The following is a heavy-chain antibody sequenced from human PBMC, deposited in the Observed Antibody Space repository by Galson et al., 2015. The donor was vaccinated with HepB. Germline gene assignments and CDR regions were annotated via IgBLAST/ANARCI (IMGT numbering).Heavy chain of an antibody. CDR1: GFTFSSYV. D-gene: IGHD3-10*01. CDR3: AKDLGGGLLWFGRYFDY. J-gene: IGHJ4*02. Sequence: SLRLSCAASGFTFSSYVMSWVRQAPGKGLEWVSAISGSGGSTYYADSVKGRFTISRDNSKNTLYLQMNSLRAEDTAVYYCAKDLGGGLLWFGRYFDYWGQGTLVTVSS. CDR2: ISGSGGST. V-gene: IGHV3-23*01.